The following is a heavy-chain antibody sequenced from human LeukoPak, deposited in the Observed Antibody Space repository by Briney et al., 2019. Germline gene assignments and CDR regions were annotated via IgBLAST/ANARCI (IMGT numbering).Heavy chain of an antibody. CDR1: GFSFRSYG. Sequence: PGRSLRLSCAASGFSFRSYGMHWVRQAPGKGLEWAAVIWNDGRNKYYADSVKGRFTISRDNSKNTLYLQMNSLRAEDTAVYYCAKVESYSSGRAHTPDYWGQGTLVTVSS. CDR3: AKVESYSSGRAHTPDY. J-gene: IGHJ4*02. CDR2: IWNDGRNK. V-gene: IGHV3-33*06. D-gene: IGHD6-19*01.